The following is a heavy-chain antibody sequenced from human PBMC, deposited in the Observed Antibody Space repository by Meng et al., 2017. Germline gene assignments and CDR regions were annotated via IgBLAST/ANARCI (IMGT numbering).Heavy chain of an antibody. CDR2: TNHSGST. CDR3: ARGGTWFDP. Sequence: CGVPRLHAAVSLSLTCALYGAPSSGYHWRLLLQPSGKWLEWIGETNHSGSTNYSPPLKSRVTISVDTSKNQFSLQLSSVTAADTAVYYCARGGTWFDPWGQGTLVTVSS. J-gene: IGHJ5*02. CDR1: GAPSSGYH. V-gene: IGHV4-34*01.